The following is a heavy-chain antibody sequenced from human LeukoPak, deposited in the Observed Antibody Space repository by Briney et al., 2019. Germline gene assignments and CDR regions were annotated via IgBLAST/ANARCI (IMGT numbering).Heavy chain of an antibody. D-gene: IGHD2-2*01. V-gene: IGHV1-18*01. CDR2: ISGYNGNT. J-gene: IGHJ4*02. Sequence: ASVKVSCKASGYTFTGYYMHWVRQAPGQGLEWMGWISGYNGNTNYAQKLQGRVTMTTDTSTSTAYMELRSLRSDDTAVYYCAREYCSTTRCYMADYWGQGTLVTVSS. CDR1: GYTFTGYY. CDR3: AREYCSTTRCYMADY.